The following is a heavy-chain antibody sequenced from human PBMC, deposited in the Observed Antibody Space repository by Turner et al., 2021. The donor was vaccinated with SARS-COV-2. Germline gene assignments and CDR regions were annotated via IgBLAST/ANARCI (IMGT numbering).Heavy chain of an antibody. CDR1: GLPFDDYA. J-gene: IGHJ6*02. D-gene: IGHD6-13*01. CDR2: ISWNSGTI. CDR3: AKEIWYVGNLAATGTEYYGMDV. Sequence: EVQLVESGGGLVQPGRSLRLPCAASGLPFDDYAMHWVRQAPGKGLEWVSGISWNSGTIGYADSVKGRFIITRDNAKNSLYLQMNSLRAEDTALYYCAKEIWYVGNLAATGTEYYGMDVWGQGTTVTVSS. V-gene: IGHV3-9*01.